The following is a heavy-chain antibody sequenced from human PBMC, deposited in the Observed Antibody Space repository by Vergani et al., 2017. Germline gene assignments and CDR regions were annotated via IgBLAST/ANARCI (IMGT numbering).Heavy chain of an antibody. V-gene: IGHV7-4-1*02. Sequence: QVQLVQSGSELKMPGASVKASCAASGYTFTDYAMTWVRQAPGQGLEWMGWINTNTGNPTYAQGFTGRFVFSLATSGSTAYLQINSPTAEDTGVYYFAIDYISDTGWVFDYWGQGTLVTVSS. J-gene: IGHJ4*02. CDR1: GYTFTDYA. CDR2: INTNTGNP. CDR3: AIDYISDTGWVFDY. D-gene: IGHD6-19*01.